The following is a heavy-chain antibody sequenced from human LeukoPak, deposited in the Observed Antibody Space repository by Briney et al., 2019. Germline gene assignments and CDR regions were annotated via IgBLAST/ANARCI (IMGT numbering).Heavy chain of an antibody. D-gene: IGHD6-13*01. CDR2: INPNSGST. CDR1: GYTFTAYY. CDR3: AREQQLAD. J-gene: IGHJ4*02. Sequence: ASVKVSCKASGYTFTAYYIHWVRQAPGQGLEWMGRINPNSGSTNYAQKFQGRVTVTRDTSISTAYMELSSLRSDDTALYYCAREQQLADWGQGTLVTVSS. V-gene: IGHV1-2*06.